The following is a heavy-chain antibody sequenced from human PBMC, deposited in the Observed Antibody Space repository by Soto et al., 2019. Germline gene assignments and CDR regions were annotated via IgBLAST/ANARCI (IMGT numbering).Heavy chain of an antibody. CDR2: IYPGDSDT. J-gene: IGHJ6*02. CDR3: ASSSAAGYSSSWYRPAWVSNYYYGMDV. Sequence: PGESLKISCKGSGYSFTSYWIGWVRQMPGKGLEWMGIIYPGDSDTRYSPSFQGQVTISADKSISTAYLQWSSLKASDTAMYYCASSSAAGYSSSWYRPAWVSNYYYGMDVWGQGTTVTVSS. D-gene: IGHD6-13*01. V-gene: IGHV5-51*01. CDR1: GYSFTSYW.